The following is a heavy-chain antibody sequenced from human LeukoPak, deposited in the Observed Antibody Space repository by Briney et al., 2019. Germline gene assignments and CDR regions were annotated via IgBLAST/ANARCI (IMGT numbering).Heavy chain of an antibody. J-gene: IGHJ4*02. CDR1: GGSISSYY. V-gene: IGHV4-59*01. D-gene: IGHD1-7*01. CDR2: IYYSGST. CDR3: ARDRKYNWNYATLDY. Sequence: SETLSLTCTVSGGSISSYYWSWIRQPPGKGLEWIGFIYYSGSTNYNPSLKSRVTIPVDTSKNQFFLNLRSVTAADTAVYYCARDRKYNWNYATLDYWGQGTLVTVSS.